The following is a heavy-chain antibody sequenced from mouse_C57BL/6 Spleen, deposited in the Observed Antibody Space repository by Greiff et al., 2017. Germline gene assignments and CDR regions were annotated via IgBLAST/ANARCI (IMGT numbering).Heavy chain of an antibody. J-gene: IGHJ2*01. CDR1: GYTFTSYW. CDR2: IDPSDSYT. D-gene: IGHD1-1*01. V-gene: IGHV1-69*01. CDR3: ARWDYYGSSYDY. Sequence: QVQLQQSGAELVMPGASVKLSCKASGYTFTSYWMHWVKQRTGQGLEWIGEIDPSDSYTNYNQKFKGKSTLTVDKSSSTAYMQLSSLTSEDSAVYYCARWDYYGSSYDYWGQGTTLTVSS.